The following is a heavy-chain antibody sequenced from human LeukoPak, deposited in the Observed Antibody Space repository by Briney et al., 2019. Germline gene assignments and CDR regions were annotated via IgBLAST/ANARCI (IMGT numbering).Heavy chain of an antibody. V-gene: IGHV4-59*08. D-gene: IGHD3-22*01. CDR2: IYYSGST. Sequence: SETLSLTCTVSGGSISSYYWSWIRQPPGKGLEWIGYIYYSGSTNCNPSLKSRVTISVDTSKNQFSLKLSSVTAADTAVYYCARCRYYYDSSGYLNWFDPWGQGTLVTVSS. J-gene: IGHJ5*02. CDR1: GGSISSYY. CDR3: ARCRYYYDSSGYLNWFDP.